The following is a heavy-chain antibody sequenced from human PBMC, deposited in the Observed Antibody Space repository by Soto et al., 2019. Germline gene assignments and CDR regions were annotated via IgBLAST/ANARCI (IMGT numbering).Heavy chain of an antibody. J-gene: IGHJ2*01. V-gene: IGHV4-39*01. CDR3: ARRGIAVAGYWYFDL. D-gene: IGHD6-19*01. Sequence: SETLSLTCTVSGGSISSSSYYWGWIRQPPGKGLEWIGSIYYSGSTHYNPSLKSRVTISVDTSKNQFSLKLSSVTAADTAVYYCARRGIAVAGYWYFDLWGRGTLVTVSS. CDR1: GGSISSSSYY. CDR2: IYYSGST.